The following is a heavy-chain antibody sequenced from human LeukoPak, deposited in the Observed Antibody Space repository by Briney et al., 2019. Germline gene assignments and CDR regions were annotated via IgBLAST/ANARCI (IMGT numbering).Heavy chain of an antibody. CDR3: ARDLRASRGP. CDR1: GFTFSSYA. V-gene: IGHV3-21*01. J-gene: IGHJ5*02. CDR2: ISSSSSYI. D-gene: IGHD2-2*01. Sequence: PGGSLRLSCAASGFTFSSYAMSWVRQAPGKGLEWVSSISSSSSYIYYADSVKGRFTISRDNAKNSLYLQMNSLRAEDTAVYYCARDLRASRGPWGQGTLVTVSS.